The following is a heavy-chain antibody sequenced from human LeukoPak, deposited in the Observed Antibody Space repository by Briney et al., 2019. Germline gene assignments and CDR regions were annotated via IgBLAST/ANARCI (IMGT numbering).Heavy chain of an antibody. J-gene: IGHJ3*01. Sequence: ASLKVSCKVSGYTLSEISMHWVRQAPGKGLEWMGGFDPEDGETIYAQKFQGRVIMTEDTSTDTAYMELSSLRSEDTAVYYCATDSTNSWGGFDFWGRGTFVTVSS. V-gene: IGHV1-24*01. CDR3: ATDSTNSWGGFDF. D-gene: IGHD6-13*01. CDR1: GYTLSEIS. CDR2: FDPEDGET.